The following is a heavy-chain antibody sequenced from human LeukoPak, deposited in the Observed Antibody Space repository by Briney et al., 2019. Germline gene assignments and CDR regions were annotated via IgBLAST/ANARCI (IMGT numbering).Heavy chain of an antibody. Sequence: KTSETLSLTCTVSGGSISSYYWSWIRQPPGKGLEWIGYIYYSGSTNYNPSLKSRVTISVDTSKNEFSLKLRSVTAADTAVYYCARVTGYRIEDYFDYWGQGTLVTVSS. V-gene: IGHV4-59*01. J-gene: IGHJ4*02. CDR3: ARVTGYRIEDYFDY. CDR2: IYYSGST. CDR1: GGSISSYY. D-gene: IGHD6-13*01.